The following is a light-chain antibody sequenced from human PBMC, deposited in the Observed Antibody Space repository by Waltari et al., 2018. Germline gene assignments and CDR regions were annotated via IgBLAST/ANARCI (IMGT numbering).Light chain of an antibody. CDR3: CSFTSDNTWA. CDR2: GVS. J-gene: IGLJ3*02. CDR1: SSDVGGYNY. V-gene: IGLV2-14*03. Sequence: QSAPTQPPSVSGSPGQSVTLSCTGTSSDVGGYNYVSWYQEHPGKAPKLMIYGVSNRPSGVSDRFSGSKSGNTASLTISGLQAEDEADYYCCSFTSDNTWAFGGGTRLTVL.